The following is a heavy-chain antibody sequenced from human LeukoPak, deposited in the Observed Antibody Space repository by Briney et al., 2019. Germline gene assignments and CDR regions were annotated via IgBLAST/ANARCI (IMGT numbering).Heavy chain of an antibody. D-gene: IGHD2-2*01. CDR2: IRYDEGNK. CDR1: GFSFDKYG. V-gene: IGHV3-30*02. J-gene: IGHJ4*02. CDR3: AKDRDFLCISSTCYGSLDY. Sequence: GGSLRLSCEGSGFSFDKYGMHWVRQAPGKRLEWVAFIRYDEGNKYYADSVKGRFTISRDISRNTLYLQMNSLRPEDTALYYCAKDRDFLCISSTCYGSLDYWGRGTLVTVTS.